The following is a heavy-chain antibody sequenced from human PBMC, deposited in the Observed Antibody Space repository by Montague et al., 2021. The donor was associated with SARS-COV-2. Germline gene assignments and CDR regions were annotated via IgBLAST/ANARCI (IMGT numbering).Heavy chain of an antibody. J-gene: IGHJ4*02. V-gene: IGHV4-59*08. D-gene: IGHD3-10*01. CDR2: IYYYGSV. CDR1: GDSVSRSY. CDR3: ARQITMVREPFDS. Sequence: SETLSLTCTVAGDSVSRSYWTWIRQSPGKVLEWIGNIYYYGSVNYNPSLKSRLSISLDTSKNQLSLTLTSVTAADTATYYCARQITMVREPFDSWGQGTLVLVSS.